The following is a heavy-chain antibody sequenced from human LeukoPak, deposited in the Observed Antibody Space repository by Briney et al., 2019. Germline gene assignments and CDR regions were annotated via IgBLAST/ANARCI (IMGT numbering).Heavy chain of an antibody. CDR1: GYTLTELS. Sequence: ASVKVSCKVSGYTLTELSMHWVRQAPGKGLEWMGGFDPEDGETIYAQKFQGRVTMTEDTSTDTAYMELSSLRSEDTAVYYCARARDVGSGWSSYFDYWGQGTLVTVSS. CDR3: ARARDVGSGWSSYFDY. CDR2: FDPEDGET. D-gene: IGHD6-19*01. V-gene: IGHV1-24*01. J-gene: IGHJ4*02.